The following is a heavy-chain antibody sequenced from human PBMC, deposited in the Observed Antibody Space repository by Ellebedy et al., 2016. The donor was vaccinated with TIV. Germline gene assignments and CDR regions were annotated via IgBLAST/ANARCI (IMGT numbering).Heavy chain of an antibody. D-gene: IGHD3-10*01. CDR2: ISTSGSYI. J-gene: IGHJ6*02. Sequence: PGGSLRLSCAASGFTFSSDWMSWVRQAPGKGLEWVSSISTSGSYIYYADSLKGRFTISRDSAKNSLFLQMNSLRAEDTAVYYCARDPGNGSGSYFKYYYYGMDVWGQGTTVTVSS. V-gene: IGHV3-21*01. CDR1: GFTFSSDW. CDR3: ARDPGNGSGSYFKYYYYGMDV.